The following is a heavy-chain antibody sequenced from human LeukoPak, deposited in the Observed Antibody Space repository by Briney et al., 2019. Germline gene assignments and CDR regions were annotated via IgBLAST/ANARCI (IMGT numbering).Heavy chain of an antibody. D-gene: IGHD6-13*01. CDR1: GGSISSSVYY. V-gene: IGHV4-39*01. CDR2: INYSGST. Sequence: SETLSLTCIVSGGSISSSVYYWAWIRQPPGKGLEWIGNINYSGSTYYNPSLKSRVTISVDTSKNQFSLKLSSVTAADTAVYYCARRRGGSSWTDYWGQGTLVTVSS. J-gene: IGHJ4*02. CDR3: ARRRGGSSWTDY.